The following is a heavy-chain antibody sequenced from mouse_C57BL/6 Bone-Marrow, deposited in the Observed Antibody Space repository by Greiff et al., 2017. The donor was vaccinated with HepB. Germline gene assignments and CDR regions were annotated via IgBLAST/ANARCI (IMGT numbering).Heavy chain of an antibody. Sequence: QVQLQQSGAELVRPGASVTLSCKASGYTFTDYEMHWVKQTPGHGLEWIGAIDPETGGTAYNQKFKGKAILTADKSSMTAYMEVRSLTSVDSAVYYCTPQIFCSFFAYWGQGTLVTVSA. V-gene: IGHV1-15*01. J-gene: IGHJ3*01. CDR3: TPQIFCSFFAY. CDR2: IDPETGGT. CDR1: GYTFTDYE. D-gene: IGHD6-1*01.